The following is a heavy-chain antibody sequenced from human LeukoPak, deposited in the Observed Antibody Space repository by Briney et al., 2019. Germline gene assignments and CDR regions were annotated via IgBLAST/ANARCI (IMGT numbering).Heavy chain of an antibody. Sequence: GGPLRLSCAASGFTFSSYAMSWVRQAPGKGLEWVSAISGSGGSTYYADSVKGRFTISRDNSKNTLYLQMNSLRAEDTAVYYCAKDLSAHTSCYDYWGQGTLVTVSS. CDR1: GFTFSSYA. J-gene: IGHJ4*02. D-gene: IGHD2-2*01. CDR2: ISGSGGST. V-gene: IGHV3-23*01. CDR3: AKDLSAHTSCYDY.